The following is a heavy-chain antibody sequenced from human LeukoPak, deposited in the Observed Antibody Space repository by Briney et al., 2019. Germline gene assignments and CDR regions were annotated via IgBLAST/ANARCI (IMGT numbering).Heavy chain of an antibody. CDR1: GSTFSSYA. V-gene: IGHV3-23*01. J-gene: IGHJ4*02. CDR2: ISGSGGST. CDR3: ARVGYSYGYTLDY. Sequence: GGSLRLSCAASGSTFSSYAMSWVRQAPGKGLEWVSAISGSGGSTYYADSVKGRFTISRDISKNTLYLQMSTLRADDTAVYYCARVGYSYGYTLDYWGQGTLVTVSS. D-gene: IGHD5-18*01.